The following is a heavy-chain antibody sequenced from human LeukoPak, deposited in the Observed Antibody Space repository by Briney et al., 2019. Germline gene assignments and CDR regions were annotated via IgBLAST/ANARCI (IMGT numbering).Heavy chain of an antibody. CDR1: GGSFSGYY. J-gene: IGHJ4*02. CDR3: ARAVYELLWFGELLFVLDY. CDR2: INHSGST. V-gene: IGHV4-34*01. Sequence: SETLSLTCAVYGGSFSGYYWSWIRQPPGKGLEWIGEINHSGSTNYNPSLKSRVTISVDTSKNQFSLKLSSVTAADTAVYYCARAVYELLWFGELLFVLDYWGQGTLVTVSS. D-gene: IGHD3-10*01.